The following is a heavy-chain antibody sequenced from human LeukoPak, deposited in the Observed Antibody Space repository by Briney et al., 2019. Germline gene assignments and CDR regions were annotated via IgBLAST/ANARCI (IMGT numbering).Heavy chain of an antibody. J-gene: IGHJ4*02. D-gene: IGHD3-10*01. CDR2: TYYSGST. Sequence: PSETLSLTCTVSGGSISSYYWSWIRQPPGKGLEWIGYTYYSGSTNYNPSLKSRVTISVDTSKNQFSLKLSSVTAADTAVYYCARGRDYYGSGRFDYWGQGTLVTVSS. CDR1: GGSISSYY. V-gene: IGHV4-59*01. CDR3: ARGRDYYGSGRFDY.